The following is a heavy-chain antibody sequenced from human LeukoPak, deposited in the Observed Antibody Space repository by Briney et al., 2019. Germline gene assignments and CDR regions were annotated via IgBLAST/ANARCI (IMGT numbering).Heavy chain of an antibody. D-gene: IGHD3-16*01. V-gene: IGHV1-2*02. CDR2: INPNSGGT. Sequence: GASVKVSCKASGYTFTGYYVYWVRQAPGLGLEWMGWINPNSGGTNYAQKFQGRVTLTRDTSISTAYMELSRLRSDDTAVYYCARGGRHYDYVWGRSFDPWGQGTLVTVSS. CDR1: GYTFTGYY. CDR3: ARGGRHYDYVWGRSFDP. J-gene: IGHJ5*02.